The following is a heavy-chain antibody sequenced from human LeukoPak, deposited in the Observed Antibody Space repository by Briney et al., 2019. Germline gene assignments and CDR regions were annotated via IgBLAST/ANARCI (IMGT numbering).Heavy chain of an antibody. CDR2: VYHSGST. CDR3: ARLIGGNSGDY. Sequence: SETLSLTCAVSGGSISSSYWWSWVRQPPGKGLEWIGEVYHSGSTNYYPSLKSRVTISIEKSKNQFSLKLSSVTAADTAVYYCARLIGGNSGDYWGQGTLVTVSS. D-gene: IGHD4-23*01. J-gene: IGHJ4*02. V-gene: IGHV4-4*02. CDR1: GGSISSSYW.